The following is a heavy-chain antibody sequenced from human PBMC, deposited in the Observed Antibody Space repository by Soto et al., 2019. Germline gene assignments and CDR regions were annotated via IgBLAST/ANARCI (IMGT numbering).Heavy chain of an antibody. CDR2: ISASGVRT. D-gene: IGHD4-17*01. CDR1: GFTFNNYA. Sequence: EVQLLESGGGLVQPGGSLTLSCAASGFTFNNYALSGFGQAPGKGLGWVSGISASGVRTFYADSVKGRFTVSRDFSKKKLSLQMDSLRAEDTAVYFCAKDPNGDYVGGFEFWGPGTMVTVSS. CDR3: AKDPNGDYVGGFEF. J-gene: IGHJ3*01. V-gene: IGHV3-23*01.